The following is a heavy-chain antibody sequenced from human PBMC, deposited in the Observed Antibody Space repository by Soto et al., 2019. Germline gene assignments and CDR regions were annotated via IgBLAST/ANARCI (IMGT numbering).Heavy chain of an antibody. Sequence: QVQLVESGGGVVQPGRSRRLSCAASGFTFKNYGMFWVRQAPGTGLEWVALISHDGSQRFYADSVKGRFTISRDDSKNTVSLQMNSLRAEDTAIYYCATRITISGYGDYYYYGMDVWGQGTTVIVSS. CDR3: ATRITISGYGDYYYYGMDV. J-gene: IGHJ6*02. D-gene: IGHD3-3*01. V-gene: IGHV3-30*03. CDR1: GFTFKNYG. CDR2: ISHDGSQR.